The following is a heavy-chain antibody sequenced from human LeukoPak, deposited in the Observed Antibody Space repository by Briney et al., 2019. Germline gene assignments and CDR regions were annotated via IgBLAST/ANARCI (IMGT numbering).Heavy chain of an antibody. V-gene: IGHV3-23*01. CDR3: ARDHGGSGSS. D-gene: IGHD3-10*01. J-gene: IGHJ5*02. CDR1: GFTFGDYA. CDR2: ISTSSSYI. Sequence: GGSLRLSCTASGFTFGDYAMSWVRQAPGKGLEWVSFISTSSSYIYNADSVKGRFTISRDNSKNTLYLQMNSLRAEDTAVYYCARDHGGSGSSWGQGTLVTVSS.